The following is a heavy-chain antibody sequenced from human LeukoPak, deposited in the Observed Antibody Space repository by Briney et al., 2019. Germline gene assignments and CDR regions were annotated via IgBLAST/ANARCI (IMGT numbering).Heavy chain of an antibody. CDR1: GYSISSGYY. V-gene: IGHV4-61*01. D-gene: IGHD5-24*01. CDR2: IYYSGST. CDR3: AREYRDGYNARFRAFDI. Sequence: SETLSLTCTVSGYSISSGYYWSWIRQPPGKGLEWIGYIYYSGSTNYNPSLKSRVTISVDTSKNQFSLKLSSVTAADTAVYYCAREYRDGYNARFRAFDIWGQGTMVTVSS. J-gene: IGHJ3*02.